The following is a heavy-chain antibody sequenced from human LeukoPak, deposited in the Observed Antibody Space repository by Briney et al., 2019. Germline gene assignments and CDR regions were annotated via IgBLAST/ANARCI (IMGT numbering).Heavy chain of an antibody. CDR2: TGLSTAYI. J-gene: IGHJ4*02. D-gene: IGHD2-21*01. V-gene: IGHV3-21*01. Sequence: GGSLRLSCTASGFSLSNYDTVWVRQAPGKGLEWIASTGLSTAYIGYADSVRGRFTISRDNAESSVYLQMNSLRDEDTAVYFCARERAYCSGATCSLDSWGQGTLVTVSS. CDR3: ARERAYCSGATCSLDS. CDR1: GFSLSNYD.